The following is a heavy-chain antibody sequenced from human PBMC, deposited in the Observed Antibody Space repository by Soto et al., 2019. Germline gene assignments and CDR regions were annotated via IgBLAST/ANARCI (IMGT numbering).Heavy chain of an antibody. Sequence: EAQLVESGGGLVQPGGSLRLSCAASGFTFSNYEMHWVRQAPGKGLEYVSGISNNGAHTDYAKSVKGRFNISRDNSQNTLYLQIGSLRAEDMALYYCASRGYGSGWPNVYMDVWGKGSTVTVSS. CDR2: ISNNGAHT. CDR3: ASRGYGSGWPNVYMDV. J-gene: IGHJ6*03. CDR1: GFTFSNYE. V-gene: IGHV3-64*01. D-gene: IGHD6-25*01.